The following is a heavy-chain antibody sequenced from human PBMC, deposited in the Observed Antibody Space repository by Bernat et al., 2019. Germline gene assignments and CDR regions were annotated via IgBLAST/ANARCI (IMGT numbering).Heavy chain of an antibody. J-gene: IGHJ6*03. CDR3: ARGTSTSAPYMDV. V-gene: IGHV3-11*05. CDR2: ISSSSSYT. Sequence: QVQLVESGGGLVKPGGSLRLSCAASGFTFSDYYMSWIRQAPGKGLDWVSNISSSSSYTNYADSVKGRFTISRDNAKNSLYLQMNSLRAEDTAVDYCARGTSTSAPYMDVWGKGTTVTVSS. CDR1: GFTFSDYY.